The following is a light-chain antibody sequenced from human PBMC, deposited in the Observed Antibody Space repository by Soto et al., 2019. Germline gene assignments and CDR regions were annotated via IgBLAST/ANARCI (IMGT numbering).Light chain of an antibody. V-gene: IGKV3-20*01. CDR1: ESVTSSS. CDR2: GVS. Sequence: EIVLTQSPGTLSLSPGERATLSCRASESVTSSSLAWYQQKLGQSPRLLMYGVSIRATGIPDRFRGSGSGTDFTLTISRLEPEDFAVYYCQQYLRSPSTFGQGTQVDIK. J-gene: IGKJ2*01. CDR3: QQYLRSPST.